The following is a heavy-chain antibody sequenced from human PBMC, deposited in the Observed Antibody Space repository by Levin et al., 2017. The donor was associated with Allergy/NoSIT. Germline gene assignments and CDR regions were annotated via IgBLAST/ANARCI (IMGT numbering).Heavy chain of an antibody. CDR1: GGSISSYY. CDR2: IYYSGST. D-gene: IGHD3-3*01. V-gene: IGHV4-59*01. J-gene: IGHJ6*03. CDR3: ARLGPPTYYDFWSGYYRYYYMDV. Sequence: RTSETLSLTCTVSGGSISSYYWSWIRQPPGKGLEWIGYIYYSGSTNYNPSLKSRVTISVDTSKNQFSLKLSSVTAADTAVYYCARLGPPTYYDFWSGYYRYYYMDVWGKGTTVTVSS.